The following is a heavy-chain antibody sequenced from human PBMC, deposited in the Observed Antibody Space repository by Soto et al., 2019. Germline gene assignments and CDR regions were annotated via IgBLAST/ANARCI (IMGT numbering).Heavy chain of an antibody. V-gene: IGHV4-30-4*01. CDR1: GGSIISGDYY. Sequence: SETLSLTCTVSGGSIISGDYYWSWIRQPPGKGLEWIGYIYYSGSTYYNPSLKSRVTISVDTSKNQFSLKLSSVTAADTAVYYCARAIRAAGPNGMDFWGQGTTVTVSS. CDR2: IYYSGST. D-gene: IGHD6-13*01. CDR3: ARAIRAAGPNGMDF. J-gene: IGHJ6*02.